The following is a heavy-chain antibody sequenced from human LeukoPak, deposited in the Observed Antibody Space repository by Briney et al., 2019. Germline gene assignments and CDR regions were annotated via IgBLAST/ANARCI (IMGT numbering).Heavy chain of an antibody. CDR2: ISSSSRTI. Sequence: PGGSLRLSCAASGFTFSSYNMNWVRRAPGKGLEWVSYISSSSRTIYYADSVRGRFTISRDNAKNSLYLQMSSLRAEDTAVYYCATNSDFWSGYLNWGQGTLVTVSS. CDR3: ATNSDFWSGYLN. D-gene: IGHD3-3*01. CDR1: GFTFSSYN. J-gene: IGHJ4*02. V-gene: IGHV3-48*01.